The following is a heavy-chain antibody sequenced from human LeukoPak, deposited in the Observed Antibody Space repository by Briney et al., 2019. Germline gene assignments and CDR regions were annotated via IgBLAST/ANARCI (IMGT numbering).Heavy chain of an antibody. Sequence: GGSLRLSCAASGFTLSSYWMSWVRQAPGKGLEWVANIKQDGSEKYYVDSVKGRFTISRDNAKNSLYLQMNSLRAEDTAVYYGASAHFPLYYSDYWGQGTLVTVSS. J-gene: IGHJ4*02. D-gene: IGHD3-3*02. CDR3: ASAHFPLYYSDY. CDR1: GFTLSSYW. CDR2: IKQDGSEK. V-gene: IGHV3-7*01.